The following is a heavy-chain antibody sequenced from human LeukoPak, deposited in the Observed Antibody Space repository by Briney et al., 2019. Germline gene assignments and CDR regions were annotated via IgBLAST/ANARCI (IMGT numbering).Heavy chain of an antibody. CDR3: ARGGDTRDAFDI. D-gene: IGHD3-16*01. CDR1: GGTFSSYA. J-gene: IGHJ3*02. V-gene: IGHV1-18*01. CDR2: ISAYNGNT. Sequence: ASVKVSCKASGGTFSSYAISWVRQAPGQGLEWMGWISAYNGNTNYAQKLQGRVTMTADTSTSTAYMELRSLRSDDTAVYYCARGGDTRDAFDIWGQGTMVTVSS.